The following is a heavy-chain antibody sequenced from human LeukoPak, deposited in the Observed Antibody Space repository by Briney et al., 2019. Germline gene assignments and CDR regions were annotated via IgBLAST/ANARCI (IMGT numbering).Heavy chain of an antibody. V-gene: IGHV4-34*01. D-gene: IGHD6-13*01. CDR1: GGSFSGYY. J-gene: IGHJ6*02. CDR3: ARGKYSGSWYMSRDYYYGMDV. Sequence: PSETLSLTCAVYGGSFSGYYWSWIRQPPGKGLEWIGEINHSGSTNYNPSLKSRVTISVDTSKNQFSLKLSSVTAADTAVYYCARGKYSGSWYMSRDYYYGMDVWGQGTTVTVSS. CDR2: INHSGST.